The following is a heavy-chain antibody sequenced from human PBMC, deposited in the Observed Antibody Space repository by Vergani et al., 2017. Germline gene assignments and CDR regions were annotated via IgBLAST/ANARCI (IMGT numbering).Heavy chain of an antibody. V-gene: IGHV2-70*15. Sequence: QVTLRESGPALVKPTQTLTLTCTFSGFSLSTSGMCVSWIRQPPGKALEWLARIDWDDDKYYSTSLKTRLTISKDTSKNQVVLTMPNMDPVDTATYYCARARFYDSSGYYVDYWGQGTLVTVSS. D-gene: IGHD3-22*01. CDR2: IDWDDDK. CDR1: GFSLSTSGMC. CDR3: ARARFYDSSGYYVDY. J-gene: IGHJ4*02.